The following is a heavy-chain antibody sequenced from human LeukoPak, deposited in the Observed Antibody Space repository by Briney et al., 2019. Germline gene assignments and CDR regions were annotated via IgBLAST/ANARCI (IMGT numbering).Heavy chain of an antibody. Sequence: SETLSLTCTVSGGSISSSSYYWGWIRRPPGKGLEWIGSIYYSGSTYYNPSLKSRVTISVDTSKNQFSLKLSSVTAADTAVYYCARHIRPHYIVATGPFDYWGQGTLVTVSS. D-gene: IGHD5-12*01. V-gene: IGHV4-39*01. CDR3: ARHIRPHYIVATGPFDY. CDR2: IYYSGST. J-gene: IGHJ4*02. CDR1: GGSISSSSYY.